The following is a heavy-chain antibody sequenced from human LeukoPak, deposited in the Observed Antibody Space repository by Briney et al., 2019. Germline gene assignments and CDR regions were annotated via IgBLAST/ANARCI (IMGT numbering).Heavy chain of an antibody. V-gene: IGHV3-20*04. CDR3: ARKSWSGAFDI. CDR1: GFTFSSYG. CDR2: INWNGGST. J-gene: IGHJ3*02. Sequence: EGSLRLSCAASGFTFSSYGMSWVRQAPGKGLEWVSGINWNGGSTGYADSVKGRFTISRDNAKNSLYLQMNSLRAEDTALYYCARKSWSGAFDIWGQGTMVTVSS.